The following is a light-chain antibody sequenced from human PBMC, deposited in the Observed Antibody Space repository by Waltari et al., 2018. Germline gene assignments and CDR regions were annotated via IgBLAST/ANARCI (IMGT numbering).Light chain of an antibody. CDR3: QTGGHGTWV. V-gene: IGLV4-69*01. Sequence: QLVLTQSPSASASLGASVTLTCTLDSGHRTNIVAWLQQQAEKGPRYLMKINSDGSHTMGDEIPDRFSGSSSGAERYLTISSVQSEDEADYFCQTGGHGTWVFGGGTKLTVL. CDR2: INSDGSH. J-gene: IGLJ3*02. CDR1: SGHRTNI.